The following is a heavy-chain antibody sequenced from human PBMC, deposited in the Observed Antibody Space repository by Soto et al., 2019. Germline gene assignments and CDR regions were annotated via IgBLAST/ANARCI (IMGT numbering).Heavy chain of an antibody. Sequence: QVQLVQSGAEVKKPGASVKVSCKASGYTFTSYDINWVRQATGQGLEWMGWMNPNSGNTGYAQKFQGRVSMTRNTSISTADMELSSLRSEDTAVYYCARGLVPPPVSVCGMGVWGQGTTVTVSS. D-gene: IGHD3-16*01. CDR1: GYTFTSYD. V-gene: IGHV1-8*01. CDR2: MNPNSGNT. CDR3: ARGLVPPPVSVCGMGV. J-gene: IGHJ6*02.